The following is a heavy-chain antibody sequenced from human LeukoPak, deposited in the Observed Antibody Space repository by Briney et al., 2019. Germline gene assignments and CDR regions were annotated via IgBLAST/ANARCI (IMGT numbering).Heavy chain of an antibody. J-gene: IGHJ3*01. Sequence: PGGSLTLPCAPSVFTFYRHWMSWVRQAPEKGREWVANIKEEGSEKYYVDSVKGRFTIYRENAKKSLYLQMNSQRAADTAVYYCGRDQVVAMVGVLQGAFDLWGQGTMVTVSS. CDR2: IKEEGSEK. V-gene: IGHV3-7*01. D-gene: IGHD2-21*01. CDR3: GRDQVVAMVGVLQGAFDL. CDR1: VFTFYRHW.